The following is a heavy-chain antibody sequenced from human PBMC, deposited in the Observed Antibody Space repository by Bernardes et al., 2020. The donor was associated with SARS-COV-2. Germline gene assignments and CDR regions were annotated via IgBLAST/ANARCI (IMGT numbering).Heavy chain of an antibody. D-gene: IGHD3-16*01. CDR1: GGSLTNYY. CDR3: AGGRGFTWGNGLE. CDR2: MHHSGST. J-gene: IGHJ4*02. Sequence: SETLSLTCAVYGGSLTNYYWSWIRQSPGKGLEWIGEMHHSGSTIYNPSLESRVTISIDTSKEQFSLSLRSLTAADTAVYYCAGGRGFTWGNGLEWGQGTFVTVSS. V-gene: IGHV4-34*01.